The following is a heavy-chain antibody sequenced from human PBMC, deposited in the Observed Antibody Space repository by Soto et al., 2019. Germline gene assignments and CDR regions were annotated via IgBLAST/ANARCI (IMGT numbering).Heavy chain of an antibody. V-gene: IGHV4-4*07. CDR3: ARESGDNWTYEAP. CDR1: GAYVSDFS. Sequence: QVQQLESGPGLVKPWDTLSLTCTVSGAYVSDFSWSWIRQPAGKGLEWIGRITANGITQYTPSFRSRVTMSMDTSRHPFSLNLPSATAADTSLYYCARESGDNWTYEAPWGQGTMVTVSS. J-gene: IGHJ5*02. CDR2: ITANGIT. D-gene: IGHD1-7*01.